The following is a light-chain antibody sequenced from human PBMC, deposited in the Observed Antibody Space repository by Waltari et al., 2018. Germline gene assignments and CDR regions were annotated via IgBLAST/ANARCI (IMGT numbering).Light chain of an antibody. J-gene: IGLJ1*01. CDR3: SSYTSSSTSLYV. Sequence: QSALTQPDSVSGSPGQSITISCTGTSSDVGGYHYVSWSQHHPGKTPKGQIYDVSKPPSGVSNRFSGSKSGNTASLTISGLQAEDEADYYCSSYTSSSTSLYVFGTGTKVTVL. CDR1: SSDVGGYHY. V-gene: IGLV2-14*03. CDR2: DVS.